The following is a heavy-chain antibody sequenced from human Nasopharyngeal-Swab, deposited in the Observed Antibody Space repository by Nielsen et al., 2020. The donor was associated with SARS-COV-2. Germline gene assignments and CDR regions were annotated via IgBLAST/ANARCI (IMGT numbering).Heavy chain of an antibody. V-gene: IGHV3-33*01. CDR1: GFSFSTYG. CDR3: ARDATAAAGSFDS. J-gene: IGHJ4*02. D-gene: IGHD6-13*01. CDR2: IWYDGSNK. Sequence: GGSLRLSCAASGFSFSTYGMHWVRQSPVKGLEWLTNIWYDGSNKYYADSVKGRFTISRDNSKNTVYLQMSSLRADDTSVYYCARDATAAAGSFDSWGQGTLVTVSS.